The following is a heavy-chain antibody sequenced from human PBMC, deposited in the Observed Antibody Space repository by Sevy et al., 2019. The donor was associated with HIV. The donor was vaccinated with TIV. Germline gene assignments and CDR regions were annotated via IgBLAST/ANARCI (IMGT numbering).Heavy chain of an antibody. D-gene: IGHD3-3*01. J-gene: IGHJ6*02. CDR3: ARARSGFWSGYGYYYYGMDV. V-gene: IGHV3-11*01. Sequence: GGSLRLSCAASGFTFSDYYMSWIRQAPGKGLEWVSYISSSGSTIYYADSVKGRFTISRDNAKNSPYLQMNSLRAEDTAVYYCARARSGFWSGYGYYYYGMDVWGQGTTVTVSS. CDR2: ISSSGSTI. CDR1: GFTFSDYY.